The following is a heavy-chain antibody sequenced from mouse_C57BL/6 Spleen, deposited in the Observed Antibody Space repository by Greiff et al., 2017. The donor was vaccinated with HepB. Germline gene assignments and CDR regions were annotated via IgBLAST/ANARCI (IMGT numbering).Heavy chain of an antibody. CDR3: TNYYYGSSYDY. Sequence: SGAELVRPGASVTLSCKASGYTFTDYEMHWVKQTPVHGLEWIGAIDPETGGTAYNQKFKGKAILTADKSSSTAYMELRSLTSEDSAVYYCTNYYYGSSYDYWGQGTTLTVSS. CDR1: GYTFTDYE. V-gene: IGHV1-15*01. D-gene: IGHD1-1*01. CDR2: IDPETGGT. J-gene: IGHJ2*01.